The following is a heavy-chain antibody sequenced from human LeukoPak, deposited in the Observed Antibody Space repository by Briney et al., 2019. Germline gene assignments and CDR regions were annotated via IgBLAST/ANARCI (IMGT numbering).Heavy chain of an antibody. J-gene: IGHJ5*02. CDR1: GYTFTGYY. CDR3: ARLGSGGSRPFDP. D-gene: IGHD2-15*01. V-gene: IGHV1-2*02. CDR2: INPNSGGT. Sequence: ASVKVSCKASGYTFTGYYMHWVRQAPGQGLEWMGWINPNSGGTNYAQKFQGRVTMTRDTSISTAYMELSGLRSDDTAVYYCARLGSGGSRPFDPWGQGTLVTVSS.